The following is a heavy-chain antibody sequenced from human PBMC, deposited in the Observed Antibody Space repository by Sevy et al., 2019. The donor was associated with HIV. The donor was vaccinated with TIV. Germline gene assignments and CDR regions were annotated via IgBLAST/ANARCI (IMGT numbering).Heavy chain of an antibody. CDR3: ARDSNGYSYGSHYYYGMDV. J-gene: IGHJ6*02. CDR1: GFTFSSYG. D-gene: IGHD5-18*01. Sequence: GGSLRLSCAASGFTFSSYGMHWVRQAPGKGLEWVAVIWYDGSNKYYADSVKGRFTISRDNSKNTLYLQMNSLRAEDTAVYYCARDSNGYSYGSHYYYGMDVWSQGTTVTVSS. CDR2: IWYDGSNK. V-gene: IGHV3-33*01.